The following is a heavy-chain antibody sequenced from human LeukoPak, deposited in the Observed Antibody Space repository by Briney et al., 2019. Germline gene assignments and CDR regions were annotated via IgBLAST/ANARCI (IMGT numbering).Heavy chain of an antibody. J-gene: IGHJ3*02. CDR1: GGPISSYY. CDR2: IYYSGST. D-gene: IGHD3-22*01. Sequence: SETLSLTCTVSGGPISSYYWSWIRQPPGKGLEWIGYIYYSGSTNYNPSLKSRVTISVDTSKNQFSLKLSSVTAADTAVYYCARDHKRQYYYDSSGYFDIWGQGTMVTVSS. V-gene: IGHV4-59*01. CDR3: ARDHKRQYYYDSSGYFDI.